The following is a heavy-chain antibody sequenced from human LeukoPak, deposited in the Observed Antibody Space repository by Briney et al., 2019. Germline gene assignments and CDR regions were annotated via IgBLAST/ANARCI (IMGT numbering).Heavy chain of an antibody. Sequence: PGGSLRLSCAASGFTFSSYSMNWVRQAPGKGLEWLSYISFSSSTIYYADSVKGRFTISRDNAKNSLYLQMNSLRAEDTAVYYCARVSHGEVERYYYMDVWGKGTTVPVSS. CDR2: ISFSSSTI. CDR1: GFTFSSYS. J-gene: IGHJ6*03. CDR3: ARVSHGEVERYYYMDV. D-gene: IGHD3-10*01. V-gene: IGHV3-48*01.